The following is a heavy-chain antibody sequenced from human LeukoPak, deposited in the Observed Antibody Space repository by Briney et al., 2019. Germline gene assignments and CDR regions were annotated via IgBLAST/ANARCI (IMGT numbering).Heavy chain of an antibody. CDR1: GFTFSSYS. D-gene: IGHD6-13*01. CDR2: ISSSSSYI. J-gene: IGHJ4*02. CDR3: ARVARRYSSSWYDY. Sequence: AGGSLRLSCAASGFTFSSYSMNWVRQAPGKGLEWVSSISSSSSYIYYADSVKGRFTISRDNAKNSLYLQMNSLRAEDTAAYYCARVARRYSSSWYDYWGQGTLVTVSS. V-gene: IGHV3-21*01.